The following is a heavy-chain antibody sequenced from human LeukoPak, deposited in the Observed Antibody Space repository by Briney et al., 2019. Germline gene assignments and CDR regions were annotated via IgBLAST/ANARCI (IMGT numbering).Heavy chain of an antibody. CDR1: GGSISSYY. CDR3: ASGPEPGELRASCFDY. J-gene: IGHJ4*02. D-gene: IGHD1-26*01. V-gene: IGHV4-59*12. Sequence: SETLSLTCTVSGGSISSYYWSWIRQPPGKGLEWIGYIYYSGSTNYNPSLKSRVTISVDTSKNQFSLKLSSVTAADTAVYYCASGPEPGELRASCFDYGAREPLATVPP. CDR2: IYYSGST.